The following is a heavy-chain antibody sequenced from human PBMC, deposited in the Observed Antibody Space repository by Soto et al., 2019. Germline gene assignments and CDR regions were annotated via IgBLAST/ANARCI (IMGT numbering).Heavy chain of an antibody. CDR3: VRGPSHGAFDI. CDR1: GSTFSSYD. CDR2: ITPDGNRA. V-gene: IGHV3-30-3*01. J-gene: IGHJ3*02. Sequence: QVQLVESGGDVVQPGRSLRLSCAASGSTFSSYDIHWVRQAPGKGLEWVAHITPDGNRAYYADSVKGRFTVSRDNARNTVYLQVKSLRTEDTAVYHCVRGPSHGAFDIWGQGTLVTVSS.